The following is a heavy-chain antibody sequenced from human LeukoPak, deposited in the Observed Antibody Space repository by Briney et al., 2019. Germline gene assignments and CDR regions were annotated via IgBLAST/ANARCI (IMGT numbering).Heavy chain of an antibody. D-gene: IGHD3-22*01. CDR2: IYHSGST. CDR3: ARGPRYDSSGYSKYFDC. V-gene: IGHV4-38-2*02. J-gene: IGHJ4*02. Sequence: PSETLSLTCTVSGYSISSAYYWGWIRQPPGKGLERIGSIYHSGSTYYNPSLKSRVTISLDTSTNQFSLNLSSVTAADTAVYYCARGPRYDSSGYSKYFDCWGQGTLVTVSS. CDR1: GYSISSAYY.